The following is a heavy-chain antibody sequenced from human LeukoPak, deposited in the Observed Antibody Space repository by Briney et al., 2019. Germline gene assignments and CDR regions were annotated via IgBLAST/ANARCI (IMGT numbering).Heavy chain of an antibody. CDR2: IKQDGSEK. V-gene: IGHV3-7*01. D-gene: IGHD3-3*01. CDR1: GFTFSSYS. CDR3: TRERQNKDFWSGGDY. Sequence: GGSLRLSCAASGFTFSSYSMNWVRQAPGKGLEWVANIKQDGSEKYYVDSVRGRFTISRDNAKNSLYLQMNTLRPEDTAVYYCTRERQNKDFWSGGDYWGQGTLVTVSS. J-gene: IGHJ4*02.